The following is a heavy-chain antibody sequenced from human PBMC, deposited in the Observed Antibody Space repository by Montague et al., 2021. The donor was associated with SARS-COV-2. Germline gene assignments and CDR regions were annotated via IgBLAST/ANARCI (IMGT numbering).Heavy chain of an antibody. CDR1: GVSITSTNW. Sequence: SETLSLTCAVSGVSITSTNWWSLVRQPPVKGLEWIGEISYGGIATXNPXPKSRATISMDRSRNLFSLKLSSVTAADTALYYCAGKVLTVPADYWGQGTLVTVS. CDR2: ISYGGIA. J-gene: IGHJ4*02. V-gene: IGHV4-4*02. D-gene: IGHD4-11*01. CDR3: AGKVLTVPADY.